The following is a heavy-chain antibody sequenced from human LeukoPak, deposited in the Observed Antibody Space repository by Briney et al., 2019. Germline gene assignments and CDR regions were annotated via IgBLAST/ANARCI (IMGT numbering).Heavy chain of an antibody. CDR1: GFTFSGSA. Sequence: GGSLRLSCAASGFTFSGSAMHWVRQASGKGLEWVGRIRSKANSYATAYAASVKGRFTISRDDSKNTAYLQMNSLNTEDTAVYYCTTPTGYSSSWYQDWGQGTLVTVSS. V-gene: IGHV3-73*01. D-gene: IGHD6-13*01. J-gene: IGHJ4*02. CDR3: TTPTGYSSSWYQD. CDR2: IRSKANSYAT.